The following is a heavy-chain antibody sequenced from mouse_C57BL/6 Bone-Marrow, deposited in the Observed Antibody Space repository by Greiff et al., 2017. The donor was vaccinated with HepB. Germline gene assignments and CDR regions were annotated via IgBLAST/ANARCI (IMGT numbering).Heavy chain of an antibody. CDR1: GYTFTSYW. J-gene: IGHJ3*01. CDR3: ASPTGGFAY. D-gene: IGHD1-1*01. Sequence: QVQLQQPGAELVMPGASVKLSCKASGYTFTSYWMHWVKQRPGQGLEWIGEIDPSDSYTNYNQKFKGKSTLTVDKSSSTAYMQLSSLTSEDSAVYYCASPTGGFAYWGQGTLVTVSA. CDR2: IDPSDSYT. V-gene: IGHV1-69*01.